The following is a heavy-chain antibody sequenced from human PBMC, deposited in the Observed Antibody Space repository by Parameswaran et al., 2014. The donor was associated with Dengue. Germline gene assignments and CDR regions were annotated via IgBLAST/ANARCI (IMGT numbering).Heavy chain of an antibody. Sequence: VRQAPGKGLEWVANIKQDGSEKYYVDSVKGRFTISRDNAKNSLYLQMNSLRAEDTAVYYCARSYSNYVPPYYYYYGMDVWGQGTTVTVSS. D-gene: IGHD4-11*01. J-gene: IGHJ6*02. CDR3: ARSYSNYVPPYYYYYGMDV. CDR2: IKQDGSEK. V-gene: IGHV3-7*01.